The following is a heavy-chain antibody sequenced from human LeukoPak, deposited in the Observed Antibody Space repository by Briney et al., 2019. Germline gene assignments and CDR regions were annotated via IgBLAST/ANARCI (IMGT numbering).Heavy chain of an antibody. D-gene: IGHD3-9*01. CDR3: ARGGYYEILTGYTGDNAFDI. V-gene: IGHV4-34*01. Sequence: SETLSLTCAVYGGSFSGYYWSWIRQPPGKGLEWIGEINHSGSTNYNPSLKSRVTISVDTSKNQFSLKLSSVTAADTAVYYCARGGYYEILTGYTGDNAFDIWGQGTMVTVSS. CDR2: INHSGST. J-gene: IGHJ3*02. CDR1: GGSFSGYY.